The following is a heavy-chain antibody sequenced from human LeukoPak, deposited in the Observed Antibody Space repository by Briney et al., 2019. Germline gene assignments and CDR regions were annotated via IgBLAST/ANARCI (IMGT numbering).Heavy chain of an antibody. J-gene: IGHJ6*02. D-gene: IGHD3-16*01. CDR3: ARERGYYDYVWGSPPGGYYYGMDV. Sequence: SETLSLTCTVSGGSISSGSYYWSWIRQPAGKGLEWIGRIYTSGSTNYNPSLKSRVTISVDTSKNQFSLKLSSVTAADTAVYYCARERGYYDYVWGSPPGGYYYGMDVWGQGTTVTVSS. V-gene: IGHV4-61*02. CDR1: GGSISSGSYY. CDR2: IYTSGST.